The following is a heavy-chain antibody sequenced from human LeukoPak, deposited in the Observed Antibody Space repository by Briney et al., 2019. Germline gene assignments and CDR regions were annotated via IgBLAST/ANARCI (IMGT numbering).Heavy chain of an antibody. D-gene: IGHD4-17*01. CDR1: GYTFTVYY. CDR3: ARDRDGAQGGY. V-gene: IGHV1-2*02. CDR2: INPNSGGT. Sequence: ASVKVSFKASGYTFTVYYMHWVRQAPGQGLEWMGWINPNSGGTNYAQKFQGRVTMTRDTSISTAYMELSRLRSDDTAVYYCARDRDGAQGGYWGQGTLVTVSS. J-gene: IGHJ4*02.